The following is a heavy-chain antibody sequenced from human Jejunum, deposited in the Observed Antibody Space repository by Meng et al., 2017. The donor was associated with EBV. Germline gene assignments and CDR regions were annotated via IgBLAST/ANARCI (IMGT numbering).Heavy chain of an antibody. Sequence: EVQLVESGGALVQPGXSLRFSCAASGFTFSRYWMHWVRQAPGKGLVWISRINENGGTTTYADSVRGRFTISRDNTKNTLYLQMNNLRVEDTAVYFCSRDLAGPYDDWGQGTLVTVSS. J-gene: IGHJ4*02. CDR3: SRDLAGPYDD. CDR2: INENGGTT. V-gene: IGHV3-74*01. CDR1: GFTFSRYW.